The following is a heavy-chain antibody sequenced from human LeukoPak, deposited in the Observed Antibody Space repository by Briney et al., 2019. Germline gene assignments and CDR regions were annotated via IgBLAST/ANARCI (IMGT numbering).Heavy chain of an antibody. J-gene: IGHJ4*02. D-gene: IGHD2-2*03. CDR1: GYTFTSYA. CDR2: INAGNGNT. V-gene: IGHV1-3*03. CDR3: AKSLLDIALDY. Sequence: ASVNVSFKGSGYTFTSYAMHWVGQAPGQRGEGMGWINAGNGNTKYSQEFQGRVTITRDTSASTAYMELSSLRAEDTAVYYCAKSLLDIALDYWGQGTLVTVSS.